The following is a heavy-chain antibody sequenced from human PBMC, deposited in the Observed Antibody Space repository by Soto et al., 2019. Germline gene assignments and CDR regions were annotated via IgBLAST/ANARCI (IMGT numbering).Heavy chain of an antibody. CDR2: INHSGST. D-gene: IGHD3-3*01. V-gene: IGHV4-34*01. Sequence: SETLSLTCSVYGGSFSDYYWSWIRQPPGKGLEWIGEINHSGSTNYNPSLKSRVTISVHTSKNQFSLKLSSVTAADSAVYYCARARKGSGSDYYYHYGMDVWGKGTTVTVSS. CDR3: ARARKGSGSDYYYHYGMDV. CDR1: GGSFSDYY. J-gene: IGHJ6*04.